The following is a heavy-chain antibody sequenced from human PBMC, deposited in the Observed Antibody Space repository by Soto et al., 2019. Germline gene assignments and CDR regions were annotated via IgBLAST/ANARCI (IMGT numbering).Heavy chain of an antibody. CDR3: ARIPADGKGGAFDI. Sequence: SGPTLVNPTQTLTLTCTFSGFSLSTSGMCVSWIRQPPGKALEWLARIDWDDDKYYSTSLKTRLTISKDTSKNQVVLTMTNMDPVDTATYYCARIPADGKGGAFDIWGQGTMVTVSS. CDR1: GFSLSTSGMC. CDR2: IDWDDDK. V-gene: IGHV2-70*11. D-gene: IGHD3-16*01. J-gene: IGHJ3*02.